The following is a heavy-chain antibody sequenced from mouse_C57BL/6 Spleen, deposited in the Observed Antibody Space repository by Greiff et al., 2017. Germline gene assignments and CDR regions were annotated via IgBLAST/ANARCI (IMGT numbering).Heavy chain of an antibody. CDR3: ARGYYSNYAWFAY. CDR2: ISDGGSYT. V-gene: IGHV5-4*03. D-gene: IGHD2-5*01. J-gene: IGHJ3*01. CDR1: GFTFSSYA. Sequence: EVKVVESGGGLVKPGGSLKLSCAASGFTFSSYAMSWVRQTPEKRLEWVATISDGGSYTYYPDNVKGRFTISRDNAKNNLYLQMSHLKSEDTAMYYCARGYYSNYAWFAYWGQGTLVTVSA.